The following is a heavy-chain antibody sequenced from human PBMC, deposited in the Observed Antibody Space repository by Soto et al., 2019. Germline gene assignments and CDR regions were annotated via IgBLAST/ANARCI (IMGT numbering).Heavy chain of an antibody. J-gene: IGHJ4*02. D-gene: IGHD3-16*01. CDR3: ARFWGPMASLVDDF. CDR2: VSHDGGNT. CDR1: GFTFSNYV. Sequence: PGGSLRLSCVASGFTFSNYVLHWVRQAPGKGLEWVASVSHDGGNTRYAASVKGRFTISRDTSTNTLFLQMSSLRPEDTAVYYCARFWGPMASLVDDFWGQGTPVTVSS. V-gene: IGHV3-30-3*01.